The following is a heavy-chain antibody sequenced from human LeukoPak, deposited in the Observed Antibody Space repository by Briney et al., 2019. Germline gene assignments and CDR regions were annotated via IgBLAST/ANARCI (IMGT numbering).Heavy chain of an antibody. CDR3: ARQRTKQAY. CDR2: IEPDGSEK. D-gene: IGHD6-25*01. V-gene: IGHV3-7*03. J-gene: IGHJ4*02. Sequence: GGSLRLSCAASGFTFSSYSMNWVRQAPGKGLEWVANIEPDGSEKKYVDSVKGRFTISRDNAKNSLYLQINSLRVEDTAMYYCARQRTKQAYWGQGTLVTVSS. CDR1: GFTFSSYS.